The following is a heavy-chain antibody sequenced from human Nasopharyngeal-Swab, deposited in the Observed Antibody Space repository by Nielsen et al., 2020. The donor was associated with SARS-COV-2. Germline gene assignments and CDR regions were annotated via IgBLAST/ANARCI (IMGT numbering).Heavy chain of an antibody. CDR3: ARAELEEIQLWPRAFGYYFDY. CDR1: GFTFSSYS. V-gene: IGHV3-21*01. CDR2: ISSSSSYI. J-gene: IGHJ4*02. Sequence: GGSLRLSCAASGFTFSSYSMNWVRQAPGKGLEWVSSISSSSSYIYYADSVKGRFTISRDNAKNSLYLQMNSLRAEDTAVYYCARAELEEIQLWPRAFGYYFDYWGQGTLVTVSS. D-gene: IGHD5-18*01.